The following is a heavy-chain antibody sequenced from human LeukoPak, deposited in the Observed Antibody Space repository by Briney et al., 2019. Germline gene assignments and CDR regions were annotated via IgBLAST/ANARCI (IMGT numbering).Heavy chain of an antibody. CDR3: VRDRGTYRPIDY. D-gene: IGHD1-26*01. Sequence: GGSLRLSCAASGFTFSSYNMNWVRQAPGKGLEWVSSISYTGTYIYYADPVKGRFTIPRDNTQNSLYLQMNSLRAEDTAIYYCVRDRGTYRPIDYWGQGTLVTVSS. CDR1: GFTFSSYN. J-gene: IGHJ4*02. V-gene: IGHV3-21*04. CDR2: ISYTGTYI.